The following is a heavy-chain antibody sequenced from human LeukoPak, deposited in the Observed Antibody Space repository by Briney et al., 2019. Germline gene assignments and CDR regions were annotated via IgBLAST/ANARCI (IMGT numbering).Heavy chain of an antibody. V-gene: IGHV3-74*01. Sequence: PGGSLRLSCAASGFTFSSYWMHWVRQAPGKGLVWVSRINSDGSSTTYAASVKGRFTISRDNAKNTLYLQMNSLRAEDTAVYYCARGLGFWSGYYNAFDIWGQWTMVTVSS. D-gene: IGHD3-3*01. CDR3: ARGLGFWSGYYNAFDI. CDR1: GFTFSSYW. CDR2: INSDGSST. J-gene: IGHJ3*02.